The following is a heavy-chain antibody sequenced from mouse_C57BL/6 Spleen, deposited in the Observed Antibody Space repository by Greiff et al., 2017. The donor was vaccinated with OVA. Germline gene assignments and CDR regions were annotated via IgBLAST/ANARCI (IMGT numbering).Heavy chain of an antibody. Sequence: EVQLQESGPGLVKPSQSLSLTCSVTGYSITSGYYWNWIRQFPGNKLEWMGYISYDGSNNYNPSLKNRISITRDTSKNQFFLKLKSVTTEDTATYYCARDRAGSFYYWGQGTTLTVSS. J-gene: IGHJ2*01. CDR3: ARDRAGSFYY. V-gene: IGHV3-6*01. CDR2: ISYDGSN. CDR1: GYSITSGYY. D-gene: IGHD3-1*01.